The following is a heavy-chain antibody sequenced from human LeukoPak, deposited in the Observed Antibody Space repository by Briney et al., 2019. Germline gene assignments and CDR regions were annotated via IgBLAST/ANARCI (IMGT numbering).Heavy chain of an antibody. CDR1: GGSLSSYY. CDR2: IYYSGSN. V-gene: IGHV4-59*12. Sequence: SETLSLTCTVSGGSLSSYYWSWLRQPPGKGLEGIGYIYYSGSNNYNPSLKSRVTISVDTSKNQFSLKLSSVTAADTAVYYCAREGRRWLPLVGYDPSTYNWFDPWGQGTLVTVSS. CDR3: AREGRRWLPLVGYDPSTYNWFDP. J-gene: IGHJ5*02. D-gene: IGHD5-24*01.